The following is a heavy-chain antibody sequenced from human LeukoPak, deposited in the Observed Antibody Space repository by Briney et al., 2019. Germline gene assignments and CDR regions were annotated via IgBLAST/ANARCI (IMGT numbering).Heavy chain of an antibody. Sequence: PGGSLRLSCAASGFTFTSYWMHWVRQAPGRGLVWVSRVNSDGSSTTYADSVKGRFTISRDNAKNTLYLQMNSLRAEDTAVYYCARGRYYGMDVWGQGTTVTVSS. J-gene: IGHJ6*02. CDR3: ARGRYYGMDV. CDR1: GFTFTSYW. CDR2: VNSDGSST. V-gene: IGHV3-74*01.